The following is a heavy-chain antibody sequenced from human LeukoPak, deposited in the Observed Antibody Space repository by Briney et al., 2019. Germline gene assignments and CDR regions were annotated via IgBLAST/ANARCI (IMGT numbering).Heavy chain of an antibody. CDR1: GGSISSGGYS. CDR2: IYHSGST. V-gene: IGHV4-30-2*01. CDR3: ARRGDGYPYYFDY. Sequence: SETLSLTCAVSGGSISSGGYSWSWIRQPPGKGLEWIGYIYHSGSTYYNPSLKSRVTISVDRSKNQFSLKLSSVTAADTAMYYCARRGDGYPYYFDYWGQGILVTVSS. J-gene: IGHJ4*02. D-gene: IGHD2-21*02.